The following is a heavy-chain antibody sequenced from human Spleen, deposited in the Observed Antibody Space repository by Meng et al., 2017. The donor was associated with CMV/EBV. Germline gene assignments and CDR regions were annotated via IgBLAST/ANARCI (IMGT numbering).Heavy chain of an antibody. CDR1: EFTFSNYI. Sequence: GGSLRLSCAASEFTFSNYIMNWVRQAPGKGLEWVSYITSSSNTIYYADSVKGRFTISRDNAKNSLYLQMNSLRGEDTAVYYCARELTGNHHFDYWGQGTLVTVSS. D-gene: IGHD3-9*01. CDR2: ITSSSNTI. J-gene: IGHJ4*02. V-gene: IGHV3-48*04. CDR3: ARELTGNHHFDY.